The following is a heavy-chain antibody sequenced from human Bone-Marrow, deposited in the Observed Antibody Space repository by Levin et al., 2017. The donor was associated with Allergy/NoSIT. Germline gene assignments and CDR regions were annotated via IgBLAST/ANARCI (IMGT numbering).Heavy chain of an antibody. D-gene: IGHD3-16*02. CDR1: GFTFSDYA. CDR2: ISGNSRVI. V-gene: IGHV3-23*01. Sequence: GESLKISCVVSGFTFSDYAMSWIRQTPDKGLEWISIISGNSRVIYYADSVRGRSTISRDNSKNTLYLQMNSLRADDTALYYCVSYRDGPYIPIAYWGQGTLVTVSS. J-gene: IGHJ4*02. CDR3: VSYRDGPYIPIAY.